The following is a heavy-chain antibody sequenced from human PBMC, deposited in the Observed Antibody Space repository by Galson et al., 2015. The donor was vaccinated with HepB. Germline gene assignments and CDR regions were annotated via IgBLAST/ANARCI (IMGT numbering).Heavy chain of an antibody. CDR2: INPSDDST. CDR3: ARRAERDSSSWPLFDY. Sequence: SVKVSCKASGYIFSDHYMNWVRQAPGQGLEWMGIINPSDDSTTYAQRFQDRVTMTSDTSTRTVYMEMSRLRSGDTAVYYCARRAERDSSSWPLFDYWGQGTLVIVSS. D-gene: IGHD6-13*01. CDR1: GYIFSDHY. V-gene: IGHV1-46*01. J-gene: IGHJ4*02.